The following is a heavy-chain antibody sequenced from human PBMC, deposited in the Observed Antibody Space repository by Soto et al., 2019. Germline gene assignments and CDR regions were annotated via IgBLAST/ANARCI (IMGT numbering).Heavy chain of an antibody. CDR1: GLSLSTIGEG. CDR3: VKNWCGWDFLPYYSSHSCYGLDV. CDR2: VYWDDDK. J-gene: IGHJ6*02. V-gene: IGHV2-5*02. Sequence: QITLKESGPTLVKPTQTLTLSCTFSGLSLSTIGEGVGWIRQPPGKALEWLALVYWDDDKRYSPSLKSRLTIPKDNSVNPVVLKMTNMGPGDTATYYCVKNWCGWDFLPYYSSHSCYGLDVWGQGTTVTVSS. D-gene: IGHD3-3*01.